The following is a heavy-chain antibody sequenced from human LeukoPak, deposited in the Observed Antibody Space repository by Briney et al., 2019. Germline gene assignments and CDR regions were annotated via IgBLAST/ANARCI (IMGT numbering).Heavy chain of an antibody. CDR3: ARGVSRWLQKASDY. J-gene: IGHJ4*02. CDR2: IIPIFGTA. V-gene: IGHV1-69*05. D-gene: IGHD5-24*01. CDR1: GGTFSSYA. Sequence: SVKVSCKASGGTFSSYAISWVRQAPGQGLEWMGGIIPIFGTANYAQKFQGRVTMTRDMSTSTVYMELSSLRSEDTAVYYCARGVSRWLQKASDYWGQGTLVTVSP.